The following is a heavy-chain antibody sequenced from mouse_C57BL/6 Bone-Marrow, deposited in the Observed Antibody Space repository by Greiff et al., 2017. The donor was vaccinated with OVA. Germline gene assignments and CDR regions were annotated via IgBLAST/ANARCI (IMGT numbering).Heavy chain of an antibody. CDR1: GFTFSDYY. CDR2: ISNGGGST. CDR3: ARHAYSYYYAMDY. D-gene: IGHD2-12*01. V-gene: IGHV5-12*01. Sequence: EVNVVESGGGLVQPGGSLKLSCAASGFTFSDYYMYWVRQTPEKRLEWVAYISNGGGSTYYPDTVKGRFTISRDNAKNTLYLQMSRLKSEDTAMYYCARHAYSYYYAMDYWGQGTSVTVSS. J-gene: IGHJ4*01.